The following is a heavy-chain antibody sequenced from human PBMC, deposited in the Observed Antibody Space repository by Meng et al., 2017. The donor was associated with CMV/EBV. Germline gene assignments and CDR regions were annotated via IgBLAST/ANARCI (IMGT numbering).Heavy chain of an antibody. D-gene: IGHD2-15*01. CDR3: ARGGDGYCSGGSCYSSYYYGMDV. V-gene: IGHV4-59*01. CDR2: IYYSGST. Sequence: SETLSLTCTVSGGSISSYYWSWIRQPPGKGLEWIGYIYYSGSTNYTPSLKSRVTISVDTSKNQFSLKLSSVTAADTAVYYCARGGDGYCSGGSCYSSYYYGMDVWGQGTTVTVSS. J-gene: IGHJ6*02. CDR1: GGSISSYY.